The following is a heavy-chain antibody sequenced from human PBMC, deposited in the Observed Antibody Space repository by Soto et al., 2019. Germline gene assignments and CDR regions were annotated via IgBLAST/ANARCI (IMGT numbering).Heavy chain of an antibody. V-gene: IGHV3-9*01. D-gene: IGHD6-13*01. CDR1: GFTFDDYA. J-gene: IGHJ6*02. CDR2: ISWNSGTI. CDR3: AKDMRGGSSSSRYYYGLDV. Sequence: EVQLVESGGGLVQPGRSLRLSCAGSGFTFDDYAMHWVRQAPGKGLEWVSGISWNSGTIVYADSVKGRFTISRDNAKNSLYLQMNSLRGEDTALYYCAKDMRGGSSSSRYYYGLDVWGQGTTVTVSS.